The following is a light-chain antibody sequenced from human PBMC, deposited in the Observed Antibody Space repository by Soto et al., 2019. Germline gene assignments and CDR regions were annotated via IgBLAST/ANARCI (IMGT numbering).Light chain of an antibody. CDR1: QGVTTN. V-gene: IGKV3-15*01. Sequence: EIGMTQSPATLSVSPGERATLSCSASQGVTTNLAWYQQKPGQAPRLLIYGASTRATGITARFSGSGSGTEFTLTISSLQSEDFAVYYCQQYNTWPLTFGGGTKVEIK. CDR3: QQYNTWPLT. J-gene: IGKJ4*01. CDR2: GAS.